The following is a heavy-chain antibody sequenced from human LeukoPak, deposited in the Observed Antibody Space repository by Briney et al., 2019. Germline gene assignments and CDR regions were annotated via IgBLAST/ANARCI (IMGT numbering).Heavy chain of an antibody. Sequence: GGSLRLSCAASGFTFSSHSMNWVRQAPGKGLEWVSSISSSSSYIYYADSVKGRFTISRDNAKNSLYLQMNSLRAEDTAVYYCARDRKTSIAGVDVWGKGTTVTVSS. V-gene: IGHV3-21*01. CDR1: GFTFSSHS. CDR2: ISSSSSYI. D-gene: IGHD6-6*01. CDR3: ARDRKTSIAGVDV. J-gene: IGHJ6*04.